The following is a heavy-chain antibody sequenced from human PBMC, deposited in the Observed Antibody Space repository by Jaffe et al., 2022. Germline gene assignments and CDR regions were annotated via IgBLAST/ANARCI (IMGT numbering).Heavy chain of an antibody. CDR3: AKQEHRVITFGGVIVTYDY. Sequence: EVQLLESGGGLVQPGGSLRLSCAASGFTFSSYAMSWVRQAPGKGLEWVSAISGSGGSTYYADSVKGRFTISRDNSKNTLYLQMNSLRAEDTAVYYCAKQEHRVITFGGVIVTYDYWGQGTLVTVSS. D-gene: IGHD3-16*02. CDR1: GFTFSSYA. CDR2: ISGSGGST. J-gene: IGHJ4*02. V-gene: IGHV3-23*01.